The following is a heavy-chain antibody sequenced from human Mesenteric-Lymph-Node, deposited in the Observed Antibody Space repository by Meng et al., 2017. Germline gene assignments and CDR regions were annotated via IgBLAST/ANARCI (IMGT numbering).Heavy chain of an antibody. CDR3: ARDPHWRIAVAGTRGDY. J-gene: IGHJ4*02. V-gene: IGHV3-30*01. D-gene: IGHD6-19*01. Sequence: GESLKISCAASGFTFSSYAMHWVRQAPGKGLEWVAVISYDGSNKYYADSVKGRFTISRDNSKNTLYLQMNSLRAEDTAVYYCARDPHWRIAVAGTRGDYWGQGTLVTVSS. CDR1: GFTFSSYA. CDR2: ISYDGSNK.